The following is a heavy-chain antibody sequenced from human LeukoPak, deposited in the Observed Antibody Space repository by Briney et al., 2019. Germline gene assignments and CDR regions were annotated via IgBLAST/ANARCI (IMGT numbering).Heavy chain of an antibody. D-gene: IGHD6-13*01. CDR2: IYYSGNT. CDR1: GASISSYY. J-gene: IGHJ4*02. Sequence: PSETLSLTCTVSGASISSYYWSWIRQPPGKGLEWIGYIYYSGNTNFNPSLNNPSLNSRVTISVDASKNQFSLKLSSMTAADTAVYYCASGPYPAAGTDHQSEYGGQGTLVTVSS. V-gene: IGHV4-59*01. CDR3: ASGPYPAAGTDHQSEY.